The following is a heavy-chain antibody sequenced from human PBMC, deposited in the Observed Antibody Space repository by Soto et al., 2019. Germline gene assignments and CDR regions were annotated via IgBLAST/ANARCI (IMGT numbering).Heavy chain of an antibody. J-gene: IGHJ4*02. CDR1: GFSLSARGVG. D-gene: IGHD3-16*01. V-gene: IGHV2-5*01. CDR2: IYWNDDK. Sequence: QITLEESGPTLVQPTQTLTLTCTFSGFSLSARGVGVGWIRQPPGKALEWLALIYWNDDKRYTPSLKSRLTITKDTSKNQVVLTMTNMDPVDTATYYCAHSPWGAAPDYWGQGTLVTVSS. CDR3: AHSPWGAAPDY.